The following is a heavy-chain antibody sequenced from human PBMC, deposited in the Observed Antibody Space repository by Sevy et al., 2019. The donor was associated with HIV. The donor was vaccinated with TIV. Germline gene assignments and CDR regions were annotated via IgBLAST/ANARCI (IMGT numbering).Heavy chain of an antibody. J-gene: IGHJ6*03. CDR3: AGGSGSYYNGFYYYYMDV. CDR1: GFTFDDYG. V-gene: IGHV3-20*04. D-gene: IGHD3-10*01. Sequence: GGSLRLSCAASGFTFDDYGMSWVRQAPGKGLEWVPGINWNGGSTGYADSVKGRFTISRDNAKKSLSLQMNSLRAEDTALYYCAGGSGSYYNGFYYYYMDVWGKGTTVTVSS. CDR2: INWNGGST.